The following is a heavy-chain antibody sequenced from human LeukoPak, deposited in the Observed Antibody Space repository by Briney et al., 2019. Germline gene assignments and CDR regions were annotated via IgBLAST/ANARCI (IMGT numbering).Heavy chain of an antibody. CDR2: IYHSGST. Sequence: SQTLSLTCAVSGGSISSGGYSWSWIRQPPGKGLEWIGYIYHSGSTYYNPSLKSRVTISVDRSKNQFSLKLSSVTAADTAVYYCARHRRNTAMVTNNYFDYWGQGTLVTVSS. CDR3: ARHRRNTAMVTNNYFDY. CDR1: GGSISSGGYS. J-gene: IGHJ4*02. D-gene: IGHD5-18*01. V-gene: IGHV4-30-2*01.